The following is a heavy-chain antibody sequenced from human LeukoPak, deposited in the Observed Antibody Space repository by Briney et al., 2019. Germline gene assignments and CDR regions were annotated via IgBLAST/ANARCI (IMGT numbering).Heavy chain of an antibody. CDR2: ISGYNGNP. D-gene: IGHD6-6*01. CDR1: GYTFTSYG. V-gene: IGHV1-18*01. CDR3: GRSYSSSHPDWFDP. J-gene: IGHJ5*02. Sequence: ASVKVSCKASGYTFTSYGISWVRQAPGQGLEWMGWISGYNGNPNYAQKLQGRVTMTTDTSTSTAYMELGNLRADDTAVYYCGRSYSSSHPDWFDPWGQGTLVTVSS.